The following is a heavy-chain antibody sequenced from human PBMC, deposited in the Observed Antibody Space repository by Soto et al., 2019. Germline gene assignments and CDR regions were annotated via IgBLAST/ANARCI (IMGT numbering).Heavy chain of an antibody. CDR3: AGSLLQGEF. J-gene: IGHJ4*02. Sequence: QVQLVQSGAEVKKPGASVKVSCKASGYIFIHYYIHWVRQAPGQGLEWMAIINPNGGSTNYAQKLQGRVTVTSDTSTSTVSMELNSRGADDTTVYFCAGSLLQGEFWGQGTLVTVSS. D-gene: IGHD3-16*01. CDR2: INPNGGST. CDR1: GYIFIHYY. V-gene: IGHV1-46*04.